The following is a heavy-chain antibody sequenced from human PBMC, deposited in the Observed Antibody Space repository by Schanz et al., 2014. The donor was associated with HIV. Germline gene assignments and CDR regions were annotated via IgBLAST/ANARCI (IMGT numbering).Heavy chain of an antibody. CDR3: ARSSGWGGWTTWDGMDV. CDR2: LDTNTGGT. J-gene: IGHJ6*02. CDR1: GYSFTAYY. D-gene: IGHD6-19*01. V-gene: IGHV1-2*02. Sequence: QAQLVQSGAEVKKPGASVKASCKASGYSFTAYYIHWVRQAPGQGLEWMGRLDTNTGGTNYARKFQGRVTMTRDTTISAAYMDLRRLRADDLAVYYCARSSGWGGWTTWDGMDVWGQGTTVIVS.